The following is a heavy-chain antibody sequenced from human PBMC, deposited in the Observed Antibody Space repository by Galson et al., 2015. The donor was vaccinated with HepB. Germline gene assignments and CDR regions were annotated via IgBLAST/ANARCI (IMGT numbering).Heavy chain of an antibody. V-gene: IGHV3-49*03. Sequence: SLRLSCAASGFTFGDYAMSWFRQAPGKGLEWVGFIRSKAYGGTTEYAASVKGRFTISRDDSKSIAYLQMNSLKTEDTAVYYCTRDGYYDSSGYEAFDIWGQGTMVTVSS. D-gene: IGHD3-22*01. CDR1: GFTFGDYA. CDR2: IRSKAYGGTT. J-gene: IGHJ3*02. CDR3: TRDGYYDSSGYEAFDI.